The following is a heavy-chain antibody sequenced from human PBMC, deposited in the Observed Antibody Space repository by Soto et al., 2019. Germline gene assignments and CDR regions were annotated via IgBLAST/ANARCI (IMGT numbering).Heavy chain of an antibody. V-gene: IGHV4-31*03. CDR1: GGSLSSGGYY. CDR3: ARGQPYRDYYFDY. J-gene: IGHJ4*02. CDR2: IYYSGSP. Sequence: VQLEESGPGLVKASQTLSLTCTVSGGSLSSGGYYWTWIRQRPGKGLEWIGYIYYSGSPNYHPSPRSRVTISVDTSLNQFSLRLNSVTAADTAVYYCARGQPYRDYYFDYWGQGALVTVSS. D-gene: IGHD4-17*01.